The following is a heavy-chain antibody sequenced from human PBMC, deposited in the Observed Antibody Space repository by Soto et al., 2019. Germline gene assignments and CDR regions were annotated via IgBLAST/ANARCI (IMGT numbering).Heavy chain of an antibody. Sequence: GGSLRLSCAASGFPFSSYAMSWVRQAPGKGLEWVSAISGSGGSTYYADSVKGRFTISRDNSKNTLYLQMNSLRAEDTAVYYCAKDLGSGYDSYFDYWGQGTLVTVSS. CDR3: AKDLGSGYDSYFDY. V-gene: IGHV3-23*01. CDR1: GFPFSSYA. D-gene: IGHD5-12*01. J-gene: IGHJ4*02. CDR2: ISGSGGST.